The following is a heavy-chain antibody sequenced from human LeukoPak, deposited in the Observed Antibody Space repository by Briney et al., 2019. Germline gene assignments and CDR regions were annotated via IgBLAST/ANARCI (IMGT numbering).Heavy chain of an antibody. D-gene: IGHD3-22*01. CDR1: GGSVSSGSYY. J-gene: IGHJ4*02. CDR2: IYYSGST. V-gene: IGHV4-61*01. CDR3: ARLDSSGYRRPEGVDYFDY. Sequence: PSETLSLTCTVSGGSVSSGSYYRSWIRQPPGKGLEWIGYIYYSGSTNYNPSLKSRVTISVDTSKNQFSLKLSSVTAADTAVYYCARLDSSGYRRPEGVDYFDYWGQGTLVTVSS.